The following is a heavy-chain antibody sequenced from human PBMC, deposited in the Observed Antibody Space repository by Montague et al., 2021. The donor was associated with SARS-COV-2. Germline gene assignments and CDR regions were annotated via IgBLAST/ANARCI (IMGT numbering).Heavy chain of an antibody. V-gene: IGHV4-39*07. CDR1: GGSISSSSYY. D-gene: IGHD6-13*01. CDR3: ARVGRQQLVRLSGMDV. Sequence: SETLSLTCTVSGGSISSSSYYWGWIRQPPGKGLEWIGSIYYSGSTYYNPSLKSRVTISVDTSKNQFSQKLSSVTAADTAVYYCARVGRQQLVRLSGMDVWGQGTMVTVSS. CDR2: IYYSGST. J-gene: IGHJ6*02.